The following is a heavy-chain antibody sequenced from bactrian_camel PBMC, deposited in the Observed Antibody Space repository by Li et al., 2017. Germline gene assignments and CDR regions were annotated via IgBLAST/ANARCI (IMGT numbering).Heavy chain of an antibody. V-gene: IGHV3S31*01. CDR3: AADLGDCSTGDCYCHPANDFRY. CDR1: GFTFSTYP. CDR2: INSGGGST. Sequence: VQLVESGGGLVQPGGSLRLSCAASGFTFSTYPMTWVRQAPGKGLEWVSSINSGGGSTYYADSVKGRFTISQDSTKNILYLQMHSLKPEDTAMYYCAADLGDCSTGDCYCHPANDFRYWGRGTQVTVS. D-gene: IGHD3*01. J-gene: IGHJ6*01.